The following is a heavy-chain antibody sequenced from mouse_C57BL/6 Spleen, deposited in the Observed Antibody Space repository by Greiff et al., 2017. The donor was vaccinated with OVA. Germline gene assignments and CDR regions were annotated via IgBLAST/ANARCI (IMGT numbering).Heavy chain of an antibody. V-gene: IGHV1-63*01. J-gene: IGHJ2*01. CDR2: IYPGGGYT. D-gene: IGHD1-1*01. CDR1: GYTFTNYW. CDR3: ARSDYGSSPDY. Sequence: VQLQESGAELVRPGTSVKMSCKASGYTFTNYWIGWAKQRPGHGLEWIGDIYPGGGYTNYNEKFKGKATLTADKSSSTAYMQFSSLTSEDSAIYYCARSDYGSSPDYWGQGTTLTVSS.